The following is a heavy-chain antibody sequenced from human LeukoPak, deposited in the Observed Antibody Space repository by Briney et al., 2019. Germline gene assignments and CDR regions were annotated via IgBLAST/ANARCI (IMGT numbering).Heavy chain of an antibody. CDR2: VTYSGGT. D-gene: IGHD4-17*01. V-gene: IGHV4-59*01. CDR1: GGSISSYY. CDR3: ARDRGFGDYGIDF. Sequence: RPSETLSLTCTVSGGSISSYYWSWIWQTPRKGLEWIGYVTYSGGTKYTLSLKSRLTMSVDTSRNQFSLKLTSVTAADTAVYYCARDRGFGDYGIDFWGQGTLVTVSS. J-gene: IGHJ4*02.